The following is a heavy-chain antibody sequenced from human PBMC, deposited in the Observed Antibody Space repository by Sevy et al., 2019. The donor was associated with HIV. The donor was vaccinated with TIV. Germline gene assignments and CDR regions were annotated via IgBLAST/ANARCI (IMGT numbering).Heavy chain of an antibody. Sequence: GGSLRLSCAASGFSVSSSYVSWVHQAPGKGLEWVSIIYSVGSTYYADSVKGRFTISRDNSKNTLYLQMNSLRAEDTAVYYCARGGGHYFDYWGQGTQVTVSS. CDR3: ARGGGHYFDY. CDR2: IYSVGST. D-gene: IGHD3-16*01. J-gene: IGHJ4*02. CDR1: GFSVSSSY. V-gene: IGHV3-53*01.